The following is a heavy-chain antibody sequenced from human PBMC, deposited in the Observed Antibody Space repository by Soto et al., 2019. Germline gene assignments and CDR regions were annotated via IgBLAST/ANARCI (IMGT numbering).Heavy chain of an antibody. Sequence: GGSLRIPSAACGLTFSSYRMHWVRQDQGKRLVWVSRINSAGSSTSYADSVKGRFTISRDNAKNTLYLQMNSLRAGGTAVYYCARTPFIFLSTWPPDNTHFDYCGEGTLVTXSS. D-gene: IGHD2-21*01. CDR2: INSAGSST. CDR1: GLTFSSYR. CDR3: ARTPFIFLSTWPPDNTHFDY. J-gene: IGHJ4*02. V-gene: IGHV3-74*01.